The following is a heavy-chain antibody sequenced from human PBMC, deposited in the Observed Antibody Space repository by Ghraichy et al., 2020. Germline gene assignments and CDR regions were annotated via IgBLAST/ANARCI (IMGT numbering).Heavy chain of an antibody. CDR3: AKDVGIVVVPAAILDAFDI. CDR2: ISGSGGST. D-gene: IGHD2-2*02. Sequence: GSLRLSCAASGFTFSSYAMSWVRQAPGKGLEWVSAISGSGGSTYYADSVKGRFTISRDNSKNTLYLQMNSLRAEDTAVYYCAKDVGIVVVPAAILDAFDIWGQGTMVTVSS. J-gene: IGHJ3*02. CDR1: GFTFSSYA. V-gene: IGHV3-23*01.